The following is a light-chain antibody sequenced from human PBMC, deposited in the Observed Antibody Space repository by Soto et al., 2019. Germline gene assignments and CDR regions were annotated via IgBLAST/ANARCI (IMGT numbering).Light chain of an antibody. Sequence: EIVLTQSPATLSLSPGERATLSCRASQSVSSYLAWCQQKPGQAPRLLFYDASNRATGIPARFSGSGSGTDFTLTISSLEPEDFAVYYCQQRSNWPGITFGPGTKVDIK. CDR3: QQRSNWPGIT. V-gene: IGKV3-11*01. CDR2: DAS. J-gene: IGKJ3*01. CDR1: QSVSSY.